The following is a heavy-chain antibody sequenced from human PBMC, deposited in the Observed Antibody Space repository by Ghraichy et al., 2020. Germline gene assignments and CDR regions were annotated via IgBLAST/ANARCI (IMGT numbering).Heavy chain of an antibody. Sequence: GGSLRLSCAASGFTYSSDAMSWVRQAPGKGLEWVSTISGSGGSTYYADSVKGRFTISRDNSKNTVHLQMNSLRVEDTAVYYCAKDYYYYGMDVWGQGTTVTVSS. J-gene: IGHJ6*02. CDR2: ISGSGGST. CDR3: AKDYYYYGMDV. CDR1: GFTYSSDA. V-gene: IGHV3-23*01.